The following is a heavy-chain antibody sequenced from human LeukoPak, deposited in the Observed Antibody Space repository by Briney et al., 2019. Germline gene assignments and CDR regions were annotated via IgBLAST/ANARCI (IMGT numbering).Heavy chain of an antibody. Sequence: GGSLRLSCAASGFSVGSNYMNWVRQAPGKGLECVSVIFSRGSTYYADSVKGRFTISRHNSENTLYLQMNTLRVEDTAVYYCTSSSPTSYSDYGGQGTLVTVSS. CDR3: TSSSPTSYSDY. V-gene: IGHV3-53*04. D-gene: IGHD6-13*01. CDR1: GFSVGSNY. CDR2: IFSRGST. J-gene: IGHJ4*02.